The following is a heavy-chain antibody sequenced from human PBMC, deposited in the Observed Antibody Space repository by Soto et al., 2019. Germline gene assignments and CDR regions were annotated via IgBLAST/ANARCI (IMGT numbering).Heavy chain of an antibody. V-gene: IGHV3-23*01. D-gene: IGHD3-3*01. CDR3: AKAVFSGYYIAFGY. J-gene: IGHJ4*02. CDR2: INGGGLST. Sequence: QSGGSLRLSCAASGFTFSDYPMTLVRQSPGRELEWVSTINGGGLSTYYADSVKGRLTISRDNSKNTLYLQMNNLRAEDTDVYYFAKAVFSGYYIAFGYWGQGTMVT. CDR1: GFTFSDYP.